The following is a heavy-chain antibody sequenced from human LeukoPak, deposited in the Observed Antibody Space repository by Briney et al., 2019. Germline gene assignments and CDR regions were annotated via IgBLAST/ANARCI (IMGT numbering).Heavy chain of an antibody. Sequence: GGSLRLSCAASGFTFDDYAMHWVRQAPGKGLEWVSGISYNSDTIAYADSVKGRFTISRDNAKNTLYLQMNSLRAEDTALYYCAKDYCGGDCYSGWYFDLWGRGTLVTVSS. V-gene: IGHV3-9*01. D-gene: IGHD2-21*02. CDR3: AKDYCGGDCYSGWYFDL. CDR1: GFTFDDYA. J-gene: IGHJ2*01. CDR2: ISYNSDTI.